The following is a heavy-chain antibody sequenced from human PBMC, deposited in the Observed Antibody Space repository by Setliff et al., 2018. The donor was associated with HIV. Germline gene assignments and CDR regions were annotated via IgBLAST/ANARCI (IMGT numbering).Heavy chain of an antibody. V-gene: IGHV4-34*01. CDR1: GGSFTAYH. Sequence: SETLSLTCPVYGGSFTAYHWSWIRQPPGRGMEWIAEINHSGGTNHNPSLKSRITISVDTSKKQVSLKLTSVTAADTAIYYCARAGNFGDLDGFDVWGLGTMVTVSS. J-gene: IGHJ3*01. CDR2: INHSGGT. D-gene: IGHD3-10*01. CDR3: ARAGNFGDLDGFDV.